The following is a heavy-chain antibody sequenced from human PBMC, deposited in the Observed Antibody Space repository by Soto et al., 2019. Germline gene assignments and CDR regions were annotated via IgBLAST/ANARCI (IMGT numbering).Heavy chain of an antibody. V-gene: IGHV4-34*01. D-gene: IGHD2-15*01. CDR1: GGSFSGYY. CDR2: INHSGST. Sequence: QVQLQQWGAGLLKPSETLSLTCAVYGGSFSGYYWSWIRQPPGKGLEWMGEINHSGSTNYNPSLKSRVTISVDTSKNQFSLKLSSVTAADTAVYYCARARLRYCSGGSCYPMRGYFQHWGQGTLVTVSS. CDR3: ARARLRYCSGGSCYPMRGYFQH. J-gene: IGHJ1*01.